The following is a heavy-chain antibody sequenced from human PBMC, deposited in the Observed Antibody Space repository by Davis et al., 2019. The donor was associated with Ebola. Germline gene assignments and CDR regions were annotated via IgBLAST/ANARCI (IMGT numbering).Heavy chain of an antibody. Sequence: GESLKISCAASGFTFSSYWMSWVRQAPGKGLEWVANIKQDGSEKYYVDSVKGRFTISRDNAKNSLYLQMNSLRAEDTAVYYCAGANYDILWGWFDPWGQGTLVTVSS. J-gene: IGHJ5*02. CDR2: IKQDGSEK. CDR1: GFTFSSYW. D-gene: IGHD3-9*01. V-gene: IGHV3-7*01. CDR3: AGANYDILWGWFDP.